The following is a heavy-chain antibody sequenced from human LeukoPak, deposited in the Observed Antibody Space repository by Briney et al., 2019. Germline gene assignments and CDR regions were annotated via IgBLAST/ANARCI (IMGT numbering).Heavy chain of an antibody. V-gene: IGHV3-23*01. Sequence: QAGGSLRPSCAASGFTFSNYAMTWVRQAPGKGLEWVSVIGRTGDIFYADSVKGRFTISRDNSKNTLYLQMNSLRAEDTAVYYCAKYQLLNNNYWRDAFDFWGQGTMVTVSS. CDR3: AKYQLLNNNYWRDAFDF. D-gene: IGHD1-1*01. J-gene: IGHJ3*01. CDR2: IGRTGDI. CDR1: GFTFSNYA.